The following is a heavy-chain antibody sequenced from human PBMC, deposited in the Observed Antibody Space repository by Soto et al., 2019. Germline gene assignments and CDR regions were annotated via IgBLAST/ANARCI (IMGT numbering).Heavy chain of an antibody. CDR1: GFTFSSYW. V-gene: IGHV3-74*01. CDR2: IDSDGSSI. J-gene: IGHJ6*04. D-gene: IGHD1-26*01. Sequence: EVQLVESGGGLVQPGGSLRLSCAASGFTFSSYWMHWVRRAPGKWLVWVSRIDSDGSSISYADSVKGRFTICRDNAKNTLYLPMISLTAADTAVYYCVSVGNPYGRDVWGRGTTVTVSS. CDR3: VSVGNPYGRDV.